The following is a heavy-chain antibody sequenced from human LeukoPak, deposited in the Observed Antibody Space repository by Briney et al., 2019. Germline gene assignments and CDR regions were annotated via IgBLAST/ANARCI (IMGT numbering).Heavy chain of an antibody. CDR3: AKGSAYYSSWFDS. CDR2: ISSGAGTT. J-gene: IGHJ5*01. CDR1: GFTVRSNY. V-gene: IGHV3-48*02. D-gene: IGHD2-21*01. Sequence: GGSLRLSCAASGFTVRSNYMSWVRQAPGKGLEWVSYISSGAGTTYYADSVKGRFTISRDNAKNSLDLQMNSLRDEDTAVYFCAKGSAYYSSWFDSWGQGTLVTVSS.